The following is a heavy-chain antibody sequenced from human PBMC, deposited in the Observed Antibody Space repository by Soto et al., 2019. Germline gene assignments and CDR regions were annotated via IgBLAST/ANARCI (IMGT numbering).Heavy chain of an antibody. CDR1: GNNFSRYY. CDR2: INPSGSSA. Sequence: ASVKVFCKASGNNFSRYYMHWLRQAPGQGLEWMGIINPSGSSASYAQKFQSRVTMTRDTSTSTVYMELRGLRIEDTAVYYCARAETGSFCCSAYWGQGTLVTVSS. V-gene: IGHV1-46*01. J-gene: IGHJ4*02. D-gene: IGHD1-26*01. CDR3: ARAETGSFCCSAY.